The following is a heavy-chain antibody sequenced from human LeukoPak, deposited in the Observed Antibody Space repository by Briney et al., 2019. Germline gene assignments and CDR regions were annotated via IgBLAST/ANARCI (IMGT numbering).Heavy chain of an antibody. J-gene: IGHJ4*02. D-gene: IGHD3-22*01. Sequence: WGSLRLSCAASGFTFSSYGMHWVRQAPGKGPEWVAFIWYDGSNKYYADSVKGRFTISRDNSKNTLYLQMNSLKPEDTAVYYCAKDPRAYDSSGYYYFDCWGQGTLVTVSS. CDR3: AKDPRAYDSSGYYYFDC. CDR1: GFTFSSYG. CDR2: IWYDGSNK. V-gene: IGHV3-30*02.